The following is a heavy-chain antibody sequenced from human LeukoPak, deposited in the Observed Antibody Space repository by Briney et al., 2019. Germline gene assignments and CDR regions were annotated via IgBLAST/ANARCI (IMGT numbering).Heavy chain of an antibody. CDR2: ISSSGSTI. CDR1: GFTFSDYY. Sequence: GGSLRLSCAASGFTFSDYYMSWIRQAPGKGLEWVSYISSSGSTIYYADSVKGRFTISRDNAKNSLYLQMNSLRAEDTAVYYCARDPARSPYYYGSGISGYWGQGTLVTVPS. D-gene: IGHD3-10*01. CDR3: ARDPARSPYYYGSGISGY. V-gene: IGHV3-11*01. J-gene: IGHJ4*02.